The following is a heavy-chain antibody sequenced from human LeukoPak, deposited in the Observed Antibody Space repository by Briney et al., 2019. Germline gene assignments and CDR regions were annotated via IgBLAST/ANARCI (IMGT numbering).Heavy chain of an antibody. CDR2: IYYSGNT. V-gene: IGHV4-31*03. D-gene: IGHD3-22*01. J-gene: IGHJ4*02. Sequence: PSETLSLTCTVSGGSIFSYGYYWSWIRQHPGKGLEWIAYIYYSGNTYYNPSLKSRVTISEDTSKNQFSLKLSSVTAADTAVYYCARLSAITMIVVANDYWGQGTLVTVSS. CDR1: GGSIFSYGYY. CDR3: ARLSAITMIVVANDY.